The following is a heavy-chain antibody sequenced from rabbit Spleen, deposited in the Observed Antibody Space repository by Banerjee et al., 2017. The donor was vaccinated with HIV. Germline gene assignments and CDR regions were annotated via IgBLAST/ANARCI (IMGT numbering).Heavy chain of an antibody. J-gene: IGHJ4*01. CDR2: MDIGDGRT. Sequence: QEQLEESGGDLVKPEGSLTLTCTASGFSFSSGYWMWWVRQAPGKGLEWIGCMDIGDGRTYYTSWAKGRFTIYKTSSTTVTLKMTRLTAADTSTYFGARGSATMTMVITGYYLNLWGPGTLVTVS. CDR3: ARGSATMTMVITGYYLNL. V-gene: IGHV1S45*01. D-gene: IGHD2-1*01. CDR1: GFSFSSGYW.